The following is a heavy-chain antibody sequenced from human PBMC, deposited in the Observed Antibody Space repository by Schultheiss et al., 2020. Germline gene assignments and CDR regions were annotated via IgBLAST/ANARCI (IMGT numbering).Heavy chain of an antibody. D-gene: IGHD1/OR15-1a*01. CDR3: ASPSDIDPNRLDY. V-gene: IGHV4-34*01. Sequence: SETLSLTCAVYGGSFSGYYWSWIRQPPGKGLEWIGEINHSGSTNYNPSLKSRVTISVDTSKNQFSLKLSSVTAADTAVYYCASPSDIDPNRLDYWGQGTLVIVCS. CDR1: GGSFSGYY. J-gene: IGHJ4*02. CDR2: INHSGST.